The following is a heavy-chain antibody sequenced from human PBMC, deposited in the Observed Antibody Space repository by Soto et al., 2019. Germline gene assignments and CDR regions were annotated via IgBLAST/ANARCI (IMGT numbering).Heavy chain of an antibody. V-gene: IGHV6-1*01. CDR1: GDSVSSNSAA. J-gene: IGHJ5*02. CDR3: VSGGYSSLLS. D-gene: IGHD6-19*01. Sequence: SQTLSLTCAISGDSVSSNSAAWNWIRQSPSRGLEWLGRTYYRSKWSSDYAVSVKSRITINADTSKNQLSLQLNSVTPEDTAVYYRVSGGYSSLLSWGQGILVTVSS. CDR2: TYYRSKWSS.